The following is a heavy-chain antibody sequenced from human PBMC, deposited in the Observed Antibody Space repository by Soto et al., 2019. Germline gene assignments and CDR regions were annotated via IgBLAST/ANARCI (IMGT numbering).Heavy chain of an antibody. CDR3: ARAQGYYYDSSGYYYVIGAFDI. J-gene: IGHJ3*02. D-gene: IGHD3-22*01. V-gene: IGHV4-59*01. CDR2: IHYSGST. CDR1: GGSISSDH. Sequence: SETLSLTCTVSGGSISSDHWSWIRQPPGKGLEWIGYIHYSGSTNYNPSLKSRVTISVDTSKNQFSLKLSSVTAADTAVYYCARAQGYYYDSSGYYYVIGAFDIWGQGTMVTVS.